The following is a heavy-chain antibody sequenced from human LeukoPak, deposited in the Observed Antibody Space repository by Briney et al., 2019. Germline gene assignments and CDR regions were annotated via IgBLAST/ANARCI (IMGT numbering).Heavy chain of an antibody. J-gene: IGHJ4*02. Sequence: QPGGSLRLSCAASGFTFSSYAMHWVRQAPGKGLEWVAVISYDGSNKYYADSVKGRFTISRDNSKNTLYLQMNSLRAGDTAVYYCAREGEQWLVQGYWGQGTLVTVSS. CDR3: AREGEQWLVQGY. CDR2: ISYDGSNK. CDR1: GFTFSSYA. D-gene: IGHD6-19*01. V-gene: IGHV3-30*04.